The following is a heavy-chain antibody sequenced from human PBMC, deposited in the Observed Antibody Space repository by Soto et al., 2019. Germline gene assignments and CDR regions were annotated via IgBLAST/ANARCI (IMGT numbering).Heavy chain of an antibody. J-gene: IGHJ4*02. D-gene: IGHD1-26*01. CDR2: IYWDDDK. V-gene: IGHV2-5*02. Sequence: ITLKESGPTLVKPTQTLTLTCTFSGFSLSTGGVGVGWIRQPPGKALEWLALIYWDDDKRYRPSLKSRLTITKVTSKNQVVLRMTNMDPADTATYYCAHRRVGRSIYYFDYWGQGTLVTVSS. CDR1: GFSLSTGGVG. CDR3: AHRRVGRSIYYFDY.